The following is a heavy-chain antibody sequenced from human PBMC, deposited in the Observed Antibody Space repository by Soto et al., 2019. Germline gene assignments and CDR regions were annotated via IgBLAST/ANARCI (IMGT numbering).Heavy chain of an antibody. CDR3: ARGLWFGELSSNRWFDP. CDR1: GGSISSGGYY. D-gene: IGHD3-10*01. Sequence: SETLSLTCTVSGGSISSGGYYWSWIRQHPGKGLEWIGYMYYSGSTYYNPSLKSRVTISVDTSKNQFSLKLSSVTAADTAVYYCARGLWFGELSSNRWFDPWGQGTLVTVSS. CDR2: MYYSGST. J-gene: IGHJ5*02. V-gene: IGHV4-31*03.